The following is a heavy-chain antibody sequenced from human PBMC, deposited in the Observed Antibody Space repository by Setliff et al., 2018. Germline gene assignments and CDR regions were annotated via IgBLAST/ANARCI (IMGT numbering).Heavy chain of an antibody. J-gene: IGHJ4*02. V-gene: IGHV1-24*01. D-gene: IGHD5-18*01. CDR1: GYTLTELS. Sequence: ASVKVSCKASGYTLTELSMHWVRQAPGKGLEWMGGFDPEDGETIYAQKFQGRVTMTEDTSTDTAYMELSSLRSEDTAVYYCATSVSWIQLVLYPQGHPEPFDYWGQGTLVTVSS. CDR2: FDPEDGET. CDR3: ATSVSWIQLVLYPQGHPEPFDY.